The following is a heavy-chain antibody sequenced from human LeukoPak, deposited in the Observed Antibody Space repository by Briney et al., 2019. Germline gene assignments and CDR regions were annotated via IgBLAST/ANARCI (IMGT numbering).Heavy chain of an antibody. V-gene: IGHV4-39*07. D-gene: IGHD2-15*01. CDR1: GGSISSSSYY. Sequence: SETLSLTCTVSGGSISSSSYYWGWIRQPPGKGLEWIGSIYYSGSTYYNPSLKSRVTISVDTSKNQFSLKLSSVTAADTAVYYCARVAVVAATTPDAFDIWGQGTMVTVSS. J-gene: IGHJ3*02. CDR3: ARVAVVAATTPDAFDI. CDR2: IYYSGST.